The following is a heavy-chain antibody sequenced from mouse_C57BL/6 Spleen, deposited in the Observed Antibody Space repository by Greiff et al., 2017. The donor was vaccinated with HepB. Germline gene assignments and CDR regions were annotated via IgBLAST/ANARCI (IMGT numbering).Heavy chain of an antibody. CDR1: GYTFTSYW. Sequence: QVQLQQSGAELVKPGASVKLSCKASGYTFTSYWMQWVKQRPGQGLEWIGEIDPSDSYTNYNQKFKGKATLTVDTSSSTAYMQLSSLTSEDSAVYYWASRTWAYAMDYWGQGTSVTVSS. J-gene: IGHJ4*01. V-gene: IGHV1-50*01. CDR3: ASRTWAYAMDY. CDR2: IDPSDSYT. D-gene: IGHD2-14*01.